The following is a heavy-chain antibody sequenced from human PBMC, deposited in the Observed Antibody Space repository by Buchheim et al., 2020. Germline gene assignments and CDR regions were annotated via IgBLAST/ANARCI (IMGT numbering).Heavy chain of an antibody. CDR1: GFTFSSYA. CDR3: ARDYRGYYYDSSGYYGY. CDR2: ISYDGSNK. D-gene: IGHD3-22*01. V-gene: IGHV3-30*04. Sequence: QVQLVESGGGVVQPGRSLRLSCAASGFTFSSYAMHWVRQAPGKGLEWVAVISYDGSNKYYADSVKGRFTISRDNSKNKLYLQMNSLRAEDTAVYYCARDYRGYYYDSSGYYGYWGQGTL. J-gene: IGHJ4*02.